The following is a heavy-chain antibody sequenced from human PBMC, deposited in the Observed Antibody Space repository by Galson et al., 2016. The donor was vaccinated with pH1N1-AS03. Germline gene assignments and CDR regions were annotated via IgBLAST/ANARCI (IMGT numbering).Heavy chain of an antibody. Sequence: CAISGDSVSSISAAWNWIRQSPSRGLEWLGRTYYRSEWYNDYAVSVKSRMTINPDTSKNQFSLQLRSVTPEDTGVYYCTRGIQEWLPPQYYYYIDVWGKGTTVTVSS. D-gene: IGHD3-3*01. V-gene: IGHV6-1*01. J-gene: IGHJ6*03. CDR1: GDSVSSISAA. CDR3: TRGIQEWLPPQYYYYIDV. CDR2: TYYRSEWYN.